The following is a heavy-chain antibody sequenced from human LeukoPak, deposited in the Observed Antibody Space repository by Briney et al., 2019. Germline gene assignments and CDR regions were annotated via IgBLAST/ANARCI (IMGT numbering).Heavy chain of an antibody. CDR2: MNPNSGNT. V-gene: IGHV1-8*03. J-gene: IGHJ6*03. CDR1: GYTFTSYD. D-gene: IGHD3-3*01. CDR3: ARGALEWLLSYYYYYYMDV. Sequence: ASVKVSCKASGYTFTSYDINWVRQATGQGLEWMGWMNPNSGNTGYAQKFQGRVTITRNTSISTAYMELSSLRSEDTAVYYCARGALEWLLSYYYYYYMDVWGKGTTVTVSS.